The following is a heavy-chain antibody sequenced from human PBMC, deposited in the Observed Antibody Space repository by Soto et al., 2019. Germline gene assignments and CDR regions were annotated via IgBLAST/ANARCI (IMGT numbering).Heavy chain of an antibody. CDR1: GFTFSSYW. CDR2: IKQDGSEK. V-gene: IGHV3-7*01. CDR3: ARASPDYNPYYYGMDV. D-gene: IGHD4-4*01. Sequence: GGSLRLSCAASGFTFSSYWMSWVRQAPGKGLEWVANIKQDGSEKYYVDSVKGRFTISRDNAKNSLYLQMNSLRAGDTAVYYCARASPDYNPYYYGMDVWGQGTTVTVSS. J-gene: IGHJ6*02.